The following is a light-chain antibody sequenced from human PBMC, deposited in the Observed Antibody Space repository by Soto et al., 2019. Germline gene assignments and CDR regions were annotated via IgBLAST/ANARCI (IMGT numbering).Light chain of an antibody. Sequence: EIVMTQSPATLSVSLGERATPSCRASQSVSSNLAWYQQKPGQAPRLLIYGASTRATGIPARFSGSGSGTEFTLTISSLQSEDFAVYYCQQYNNWPRTFGQGTKVEIK. J-gene: IGKJ1*01. CDR2: GAS. CDR1: QSVSSN. CDR3: QQYNNWPRT. V-gene: IGKV3-15*01.